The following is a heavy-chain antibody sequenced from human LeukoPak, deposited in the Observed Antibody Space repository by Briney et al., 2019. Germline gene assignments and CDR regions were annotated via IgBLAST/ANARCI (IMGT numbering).Heavy chain of an antibody. V-gene: IGHV4-34*01. D-gene: IGHD4-17*01. CDR3: ASTLDYGDYTPGY. Sequence: SETLSLTCAVYGGSFSGYYWSWIRQPPGKGLEWIGEINHSGSTNYNPSLKSRVTISVDTSKNQFSLKLSSVTAADTAVYCCASTLDYGDYTPGYWGQGTLVTVSS. J-gene: IGHJ4*02. CDR2: INHSGST. CDR1: GGSFSGYY.